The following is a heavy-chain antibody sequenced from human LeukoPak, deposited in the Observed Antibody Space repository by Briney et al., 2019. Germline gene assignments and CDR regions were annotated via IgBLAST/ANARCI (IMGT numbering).Heavy chain of an antibody. J-gene: IGHJ4*02. Sequence: SEPLSLTCTVSGGSISCRSYYWGWIRQPPGKGLEWIGSIYYSGSTYYNPSLKSRVTISVDTSKNQFALKLSSVTAADTAVYYCARARREYFDYWGQGTLVTVSS. D-gene: IGHD1-26*01. CDR2: IYYSGST. CDR3: ARARREYFDY. CDR1: GGSISCRSYY. V-gene: IGHV4-39*06.